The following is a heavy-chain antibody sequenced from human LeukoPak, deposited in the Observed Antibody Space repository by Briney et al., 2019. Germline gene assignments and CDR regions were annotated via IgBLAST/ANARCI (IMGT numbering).Heavy chain of an antibody. CDR1: GYTFTNYY. D-gene: IGHD3-16*01. CDR2: INPGGGRT. Sequence: GASVKVSCKPSGYTFTNYYMHWVRQAPGQGLEWMGIINPGGGRTSYAQKFQGRVTMTRDTSTSTVYMELSSLRSEDTAVYYCARDGSIVITFGGEYYFDYWGQGTLVTVSS. CDR3: ARDGSIVITFGGEYYFDY. V-gene: IGHV1-46*01. J-gene: IGHJ4*02.